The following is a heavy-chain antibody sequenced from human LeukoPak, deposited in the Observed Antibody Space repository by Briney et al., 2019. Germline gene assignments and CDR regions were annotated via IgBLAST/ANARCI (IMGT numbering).Heavy chain of an antibody. D-gene: IGHD1-26*01. J-gene: IGHJ4*02. CDR3: ARDFIVGATCFDY. CDR1: GYTFTGYY. V-gene: IGHV1-2*02. Sequence: ASVKVSYKASGYTFTGYYMHWVRQAPGQGLEWMGWINPNSGGTNYAQKFQGRVTMTRDTSISTAYMELSRLRSDDTAVYYCARDFIVGATCFDYWGQGTLVTVPS. CDR2: INPNSGGT.